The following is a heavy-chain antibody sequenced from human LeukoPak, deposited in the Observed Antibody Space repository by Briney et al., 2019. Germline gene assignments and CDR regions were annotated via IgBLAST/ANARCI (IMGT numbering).Heavy chain of an antibody. J-gene: IGHJ4*02. V-gene: IGHV4-4*07. Sequence: NPSETLSLTCTVSGDSISSFYWSWIRQPAGQGLEWIGRVYTSGSTNYNPSLKSRATMSVDMSKNQFSLKLSSVTAADTAVYYCARDVVAARGSFDYWGQGTLVTVSS. D-gene: IGHD2-2*01. CDR1: GDSISSFY. CDR3: ARDVVAARGSFDY. CDR2: VYTSGST.